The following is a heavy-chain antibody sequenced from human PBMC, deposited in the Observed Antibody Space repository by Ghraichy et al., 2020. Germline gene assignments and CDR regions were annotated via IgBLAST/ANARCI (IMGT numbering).Heavy chain of an antibody. CDR2: ISSSSSYI. J-gene: IGHJ5*02. V-gene: IGHV3-21*01. CDR3: ARDFLRRDIVVVPGSPYNWFDP. CDR1: GFTFSSYS. D-gene: IGHD2-2*01. Sequence: GGSLRLSCAASGFTFSSYSMNWVRQAPGKGLEWVSSISSSSSYIYYADSVKGRFTISRDNAKNSLYLQMNSLRAEDTAVYYCARDFLRRDIVVVPGSPYNWFDPWGQGTLVTVSS.